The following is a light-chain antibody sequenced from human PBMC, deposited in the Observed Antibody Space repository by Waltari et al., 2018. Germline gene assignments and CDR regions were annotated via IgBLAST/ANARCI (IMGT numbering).Light chain of an antibody. V-gene: IGLV3-1*01. CDR2: QDN. CDR3: QAWDSSSTVV. CDR1: NLGNRY. J-gene: IGLJ2*01. Sequence: SYELTQPPSVSVSPGQTASITCPGDNLGNRYVSWYKQAPGQSPLLVIYQDNKRPSGIPERFSGSNSGNTATLTISVTQAVDEADYSCQAWDSSSTVVFGGGTKLTVL.